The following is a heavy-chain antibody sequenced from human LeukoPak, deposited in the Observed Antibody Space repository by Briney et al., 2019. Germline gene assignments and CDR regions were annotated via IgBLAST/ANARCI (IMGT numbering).Heavy chain of an antibody. Sequence: GGSLRLSCVAYGFTFRSHWVNWVRQSPGKGLEWVANIKPDGSDKYYVDSARGRFTVSRDNAKNSAFLQMNSLRAEDTAIYYCATISAQAFDIWGQGTLVSVSS. D-gene: IGHD5-24*01. CDR2: IKPDGSDK. V-gene: IGHV3-7*01. CDR3: ATISAQAFDI. CDR1: GFTFRSHW. J-gene: IGHJ3*02.